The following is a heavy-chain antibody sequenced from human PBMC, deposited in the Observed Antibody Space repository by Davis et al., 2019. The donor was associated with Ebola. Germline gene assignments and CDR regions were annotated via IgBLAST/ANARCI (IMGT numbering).Heavy chain of an antibody. V-gene: IGHV3-48*04. J-gene: IGHJ5*02. D-gene: IGHD2-2*01. CDR2: ISSSSSTI. CDR1: GFTFSSYS. CDR3: ARICSSTNCYGDNWFDP. Sequence: PGGSLSLSCAASGFTFSSYSMNWVRQAPGKGLEWVSYISSSSSTIYYADSVKGRFTISRDNAKNSLYLQMNSLRAEDTAVYYCARICSSTNCYGDNWFDPWGQGTLVTVSS.